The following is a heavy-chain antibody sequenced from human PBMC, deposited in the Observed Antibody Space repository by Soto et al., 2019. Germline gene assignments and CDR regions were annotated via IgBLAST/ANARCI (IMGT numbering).Heavy chain of an antibody. V-gene: IGHV3-23*01. J-gene: IGHJ4*02. CDR3: ARLPYYDFWSGSYYFDY. CDR1: GFTFSSYA. Sequence: GGSLRLSCAASGFTFSSYAMSWVRQAPGKGLEWVSAISGSGGSTYYADSVKGRFTISRDNSKNTLYLQMNSLRAEDTAVYYCARLPYYDFWSGSYYFDYWGQGTLVTVSS. CDR2: ISGSGGST. D-gene: IGHD3-3*01.